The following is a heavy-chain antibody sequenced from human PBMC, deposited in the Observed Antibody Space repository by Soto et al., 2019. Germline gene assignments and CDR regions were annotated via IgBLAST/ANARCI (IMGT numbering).Heavy chain of an antibody. CDR2: ISSGAGNR. CDR1: GFTLRSYG. V-gene: IGHV3-23*01. J-gene: IGHJ4*02. Sequence: EVQLLESGGGLVQVGKSLRLSCATSGFTLRSYGINWVRQAPGKGLEWVSGISSGAGNRYYADSVKGRFTISRDTSKNTVVLELNRVRGEDTAIYYCARSRPSSGFDSWGQGALVTVSA. D-gene: IGHD6-6*01. CDR3: ARSRPSSGFDS.